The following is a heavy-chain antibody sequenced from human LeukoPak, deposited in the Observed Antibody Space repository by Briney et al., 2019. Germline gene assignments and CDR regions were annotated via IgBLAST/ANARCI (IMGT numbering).Heavy chain of an antibody. D-gene: IGHD3-10*01. Sequence: GGSLRLSCAASGFTFSSYSMNWVRQAPGKGLEWVSSISSSSSYIYYADSVKGRFTISRDNAKNSLYLQMNSLRAEDTAVYYCARGWFRELSFFDYWGQGTLVTVTS. J-gene: IGHJ4*02. CDR2: ISSSSSYI. CDR1: GFTFSSYS. V-gene: IGHV3-21*01. CDR3: ARGWFRELSFFDY.